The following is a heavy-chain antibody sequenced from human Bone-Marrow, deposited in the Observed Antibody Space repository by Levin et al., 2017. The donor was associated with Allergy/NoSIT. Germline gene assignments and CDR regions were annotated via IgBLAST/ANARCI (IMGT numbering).Heavy chain of an antibody. Sequence: GGSLRLSCAASGLFFTDAWMTWIRQTPGKGLEWVGHIRSKVHGGTSEYAAAVKGRYIISRDDSKNTLYLQMSSLKTEDTAVYYCAKDVPVTGGGALVYWGQGALVTVSS. V-gene: IGHV3-15*01. D-gene: IGHD3-16*02. CDR3: AKDVPVTGGGALVY. CDR1: GLFFTDAW. CDR2: IRSKVHGGTS. J-gene: IGHJ4*02.